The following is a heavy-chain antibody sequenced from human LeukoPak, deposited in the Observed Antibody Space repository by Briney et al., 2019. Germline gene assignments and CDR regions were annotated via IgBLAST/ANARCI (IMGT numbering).Heavy chain of an antibody. CDR1: GYTFTSYY. V-gene: IGHV1-46*03. CDR2: INPSGGST. Sequence: GASVKVSCKASGYTFTSYYMHWVRQAPGQGLEWMGIINPSGGSTSYAQKFQGRVTMTRDTSTSTVYMELGSLRSENTAVYYCARAPRIVGAASWFDPWGQGTLVTVSS. D-gene: IGHD1-26*01. J-gene: IGHJ5*02. CDR3: ARAPRIVGAASWFDP.